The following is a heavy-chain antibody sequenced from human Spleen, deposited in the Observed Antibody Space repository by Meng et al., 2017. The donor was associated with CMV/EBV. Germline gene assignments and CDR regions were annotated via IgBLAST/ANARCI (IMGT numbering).Heavy chain of an antibody. D-gene: IGHD3-3*01. V-gene: IGHV3-30*04. J-gene: IGHJ4*02. CDR1: GFTFSSYA. CDR2: ISYDGSNY. Sequence: GGSLRLSCAASGFTFSSYAMNWVRQAPGKGLEWVAVISYDGSNYYYADSVKGRFTISRDNSKNTLYLQMNSLRAEDTAVYYCARSDYDFWSGYPIDYWGQGTLVTVSS. CDR3: ARSDYDFWSGYPIDY.